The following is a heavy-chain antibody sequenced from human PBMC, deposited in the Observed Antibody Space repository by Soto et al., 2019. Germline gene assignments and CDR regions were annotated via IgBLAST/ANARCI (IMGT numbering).Heavy chain of an antibody. J-gene: IGHJ3*02. CDR3: ARATYVGVVADAFAI. CDR2: ISAHNGNT. Sequence: KLAWKSVGYGLSVDLGSWRLKTNKKGLEWMGWISAHNGNTNYAQKLQGRVIMTTDTSTSTAYMELRSLRSDDTAVYYCARATYVGVVADAFAIWGQGTMVTVSS. CDR1: GYGLSVDL. V-gene: IGHV1-18*01. D-gene: IGHD2-15*01.